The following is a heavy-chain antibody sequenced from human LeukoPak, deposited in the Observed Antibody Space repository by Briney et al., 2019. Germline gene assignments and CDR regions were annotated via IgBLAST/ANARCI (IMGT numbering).Heavy chain of an antibody. D-gene: IGHD1-26*01. V-gene: IGHV4-34*01. CDR1: GGSFSGYY. J-gene: IGHJ4*02. CDR2: INHSVST. Sequence: SDTLSLTCAVYGGSFSGYYWRWIRQPPGKVLESIAEINHSVSTNYHPSLKSRVTISVDTSKNQFSLKLSSVTAADTAVYYCARGTGSYSRWGQGTLVTASA. CDR3: ARGTGSYSR.